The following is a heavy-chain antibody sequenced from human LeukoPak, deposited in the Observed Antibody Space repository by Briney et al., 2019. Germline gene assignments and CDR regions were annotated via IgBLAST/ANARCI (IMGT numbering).Heavy chain of an antibody. Sequence: GGSLRLSCAASGFTFSSFAMDWVRQTPGKGLEWVSGITNSDTPYYTDSVKDRFFISRDNSKNTLFLQMNSLTAEDTAVYYCVKPSGDYDYFEYWGQGALVTVSS. D-gene: IGHD4-17*01. CDR2: ITNSDTP. V-gene: IGHV3-23*01. J-gene: IGHJ4*02. CDR1: GFTFSSFA. CDR3: VKPSGDYDYFEY.